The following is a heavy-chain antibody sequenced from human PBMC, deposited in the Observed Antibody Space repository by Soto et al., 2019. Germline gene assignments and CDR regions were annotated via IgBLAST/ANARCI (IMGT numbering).Heavy chain of an antibody. CDR3: SSGHGTTSSGPLDY. Sequence: QVQLQESGPGLVKPSETLSLTCTVSGDSISNYYWSWIRQAPGKGLEWIGFIYHSGNTNYHPSLTSRFTMSLDTAKRQSSLRLSSVTASVTAVYYCSSGHGTTSSGPLDYSAPVTMATASS. J-gene: IGHJ4*01. D-gene: IGHD1-1*01. CDR2: IYHSGNT. CDR1: GDSISNYY. V-gene: IGHV4-59*01.